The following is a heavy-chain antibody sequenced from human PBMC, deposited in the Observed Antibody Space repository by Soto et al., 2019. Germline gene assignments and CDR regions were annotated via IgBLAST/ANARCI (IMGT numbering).Heavy chain of an antibody. CDR2: ISGSGGST. CDR3: AKDSRDCNRNSCYTYYYYYGLDV. D-gene: IGHD2-2*02. CDR1: GFTFGSYA. V-gene: IGHV3-23*01. Sequence: PGGSLRLSCATSGFTFGSYAMSWVRQAPGKGPDWVSSISGSGGSTYYADSVRGRFTISRDNSNNTLYLQMNSLRAEDTAVYYCAKDSRDCNRNSCYTYYYYYGLDVWGQGTTVTVSS. J-gene: IGHJ6*02.